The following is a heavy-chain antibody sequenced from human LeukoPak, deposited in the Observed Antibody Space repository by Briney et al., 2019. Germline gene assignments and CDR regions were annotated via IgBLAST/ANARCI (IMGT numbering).Heavy chain of an antibody. CDR3: ARYTITAAGSPFDY. Sequence: ASVKVSCKASGYTFTGYYVHWVRQAPGQGLEWMVWINSRSGGTDYAHKFQGRVTMTRDTSISTAYMELSRLKSDDTAVYYCARYTITAAGSPFDYWGQGTLVTVSS. V-gene: IGHV1-2*02. D-gene: IGHD6-13*01. J-gene: IGHJ4*02. CDR2: INSRSGGT. CDR1: GYTFTGYY.